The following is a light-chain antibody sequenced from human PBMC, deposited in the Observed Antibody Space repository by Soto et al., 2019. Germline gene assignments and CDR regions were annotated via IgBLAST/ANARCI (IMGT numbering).Light chain of an antibody. CDR3: QQYGSSTYT. Sequence: EIVLTQSPGSLSLSPRERPTLPARASRGVAINHLAWYRQKPGQAPRLLIYGASRRATGIPDRFSGSGSGTDFTLTISRLEPEDFAVYYCQQYGSSTYTFGQGTKVEIK. J-gene: IGKJ2*01. V-gene: IGKV3-20*01. CDR2: GAS. CDR1: RGVAINH.